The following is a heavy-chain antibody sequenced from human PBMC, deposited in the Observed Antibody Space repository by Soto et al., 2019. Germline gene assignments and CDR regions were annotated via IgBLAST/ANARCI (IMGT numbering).Heavy chain of an antibody. V-gene: IGHV1-69*01. CDR1: GGTLNSYT. Sequence: QVQLVQSGAEVKKTGSSVRVSCKASGGTLNSYTISWVRQAPGQGLEWMGGIIPVFGTTDYAQKFQGRVTITAVQSAVTAYLDLFSLISEDTVIYYCSINNSYGLGDFLGQGTLGT. CDR3: SINNSYGLGDF. CDR2: IIPVFGTT. J-gene: IGHJ4*02. D-gene: IGHD1-1*01.